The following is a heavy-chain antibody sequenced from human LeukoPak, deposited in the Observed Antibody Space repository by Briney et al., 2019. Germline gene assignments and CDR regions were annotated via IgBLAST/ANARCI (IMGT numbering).Heavy chain of an antibody. CDR1: GFTFSSYG. Sequence: GGSLRLSCAASGFTFSSYGMHWVRQAPGKGLEWVAFIRYDGSNKYYADSVKGRFTVSRDNSKNTLYLQMNSLRAEDTAVYYCAKDTGKYSSGWTDYWGQGTLVTVSS. J-gene: IGHJ4*02. D-gene: IGHD6-19*01. CDR3: AKDTGKYSSGWTDY. V-gene: IGHV3-30*02. CDR2: IRYDGSNK.